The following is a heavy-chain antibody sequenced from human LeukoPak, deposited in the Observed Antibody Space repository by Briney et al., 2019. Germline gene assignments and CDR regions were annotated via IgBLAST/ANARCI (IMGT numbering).Heavy chain of an antibody. CDR2: ISSSSSYI. CDR1: GFTFSSYS. V-gene: IGHV3-21*01. D-gene: IGHD2-15*01. Sequence: GGSLTLSCAASGFTFSSYSMNWVRQAPGKGLEWVSSISSSSSYIYYADSVKGRFTISRDNAKNSLYLQMNSLRAEDTAVYYCARGPSRYCSGGSCGAWGQGTLVTVSS. J-gene: IGHJ5*02. CDR3: ARGPSRYCSGGSCGA.